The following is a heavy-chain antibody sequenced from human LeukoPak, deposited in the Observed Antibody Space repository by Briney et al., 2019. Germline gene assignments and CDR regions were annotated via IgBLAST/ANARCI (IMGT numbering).Heavy chain of an antibody. CDR1: GGSFSGYY. Sequence: SETLSLTCAVYGGSFSGYYWSWIRQPPGKGLEWIGSIYHSGSTYYNPSLKSRVTISVDTSKNQFSLKLSSVTAADTAVYYCARGGLGEAVDYWGQGTLVTVSS. J-gene: IGHJ4*02. CDR3: ARGGLGEAVDY. V-gene: IGHV4-34*01. D-gene: IGHD3-16*01. CDR2: IYHSGST.